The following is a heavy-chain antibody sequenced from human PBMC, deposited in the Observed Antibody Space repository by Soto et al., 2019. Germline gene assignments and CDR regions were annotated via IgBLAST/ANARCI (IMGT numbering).Heavy chain of an antibody. CDR1: GYTVTSYG. D-gene: IGHD1-7*01. Sequence: ASVKVGCEASGYTVTSYGISWVRQAPGQGLEWMGWISAYNGNTNYAQKLQGRVTMTTDTSTSTAYMELRSLRSDDTAVYYCARGLYNWTYLGSNWFDPWGQGTLVTVSS. J-gene: IGHJ5*02. CDR3: ARGLYNWTYLGSNWFDP. V-gene: IGHV1-18*01. CDR2: ISAYNGNT.